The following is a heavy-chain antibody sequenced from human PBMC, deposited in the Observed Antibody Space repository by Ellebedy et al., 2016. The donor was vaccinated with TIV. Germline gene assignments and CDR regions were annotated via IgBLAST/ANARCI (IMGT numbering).Heavy chain of an antibody. D-gene: IGHD2-15*01. CDR2: IHSDGSST. V-gene: IGHV3-74*01. J-gene: IGHJ4*02. CDR1: GFPFSSHW. CDR3: ARESGAVVVTHFDY. Sequence: GESLKISCAASGFPFSSHWMHWVRQAPGKGLVWVSRIHSDGSSTSYAESVKSRFTISRDNAKNSLLLQMNSLRVEDTAVYYYARESGAVVVTHFDYWGRGTLVTVSS.